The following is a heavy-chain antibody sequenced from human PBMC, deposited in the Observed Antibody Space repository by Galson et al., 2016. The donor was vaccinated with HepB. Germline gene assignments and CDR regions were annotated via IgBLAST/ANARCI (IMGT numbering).Heavy chain of an antibody. V-gene: IGHV1-2*04. D-gene: IGHD3-3*01. CDR3: ARGYYDFWSGSRSLDC. Sequence: SVKVSCKASGYTFIGYYIHWVRQVPGLGLEWMGWINPNSGGTTYSQKFQGWVTMTRDTSISTAYMELSRLSSVTAADTAVYYCARGYYDFWSGSRSLDCWGQGTLVTVSS. CDR1: GYTFIGYY. J-gene: IGHJ4*02. CDR2: INPNSGGT.